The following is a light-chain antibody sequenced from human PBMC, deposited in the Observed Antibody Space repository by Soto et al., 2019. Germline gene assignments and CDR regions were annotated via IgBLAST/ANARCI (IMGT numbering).Light chain of an antibody. CDR2: EVS. CDR3: SSFTRSSTLV. CDR1: SSDVGDYNY. J-gene: IGLJ2*01. V-gene: IGLV2-14*01. Sequence: QSALTQPASVSGSPGQSITISCTGTSSDVGDYNYVSWYQQHPGKAPKLLIYEVSNRPSGVSNRFSGSESGNTASLTISGLQAEDEADYYCSSFTRSSTLVFGGGTKVTVL.